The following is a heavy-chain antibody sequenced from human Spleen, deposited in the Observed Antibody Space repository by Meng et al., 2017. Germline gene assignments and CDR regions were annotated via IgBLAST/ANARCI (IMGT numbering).Heavy chain of an antibody. CDR3: AREGSTPMVHNWHFDL. CDR1: GGTVSNSYW. CDR2: IFHSGST. J-gene: IGHJ2*01. V-gene: IGHV4-4*02. D-gene: IGHD5-18*01. Sequence: QVHLQVSGPGLVQPKGTLSLTVVGSGGTVSNSYWWGWVRQPPGMGLEWIGEIFHSGSTNYNPSLKSRVTISVDKSKNQFSLKVTSVTAADTAVYYCAREGSTPMVHNWHFDLWGRGTLVTVSS.